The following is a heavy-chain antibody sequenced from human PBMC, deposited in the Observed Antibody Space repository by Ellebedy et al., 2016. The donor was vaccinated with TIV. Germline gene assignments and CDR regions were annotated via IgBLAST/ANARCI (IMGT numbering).Heavy chain of an antibody. CDR2: INNNGATT. V-gene: IGHV3-23*01. Sequence: GESLKISCAASGFTFSTYGMSWVRQAPGEGLEWGSGINNNGATTYYADSVKGRFTISRDNSKNTLYLQMNSMRAEDTAVYYCTRWDRLNWFDPWGQGTLVTVSS. J-gene: IGHJ5*02. CDR1: GFTFSTYG. CDR3: TRWDRLNWFDP. D-gene: IGHD1-26*01.